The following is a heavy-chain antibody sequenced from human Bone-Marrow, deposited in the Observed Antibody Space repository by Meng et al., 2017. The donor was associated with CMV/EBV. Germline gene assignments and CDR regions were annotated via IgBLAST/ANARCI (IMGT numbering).Heavy chain of an antibody. V-gene: IGHV4-34*01. D-gene: IGHD3-3*01. CDR3: ARGSPLEWLLPYYYYYYGMDV. J-gene: IGHJ6*02. CDR2: INHSGST. CDR1: GGSFSGYY. Sequence: SDTLSFTFAAYGGSFSGYYWSWIRQPPGKGLEWIGEINHSGSTNYNPSLKSRVTISVDTSKNQFSLKLSSVTAADTAVYYCARGSPLEWLLPYYYYYYGMDVWGQGTTVTVSS.